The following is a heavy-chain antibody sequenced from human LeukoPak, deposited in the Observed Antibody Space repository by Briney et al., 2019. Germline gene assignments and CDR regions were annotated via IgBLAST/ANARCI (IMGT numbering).Heavy chain of an antibody. V-gene: IGHV3-23*01. CDR1: GFTFSSYA. CDR3: AKLSLFGELHFDY. Sequence: GGSLRLSRAASGFTFSSYAMSWVRQAPGKGLEWVSAISGSGGSTYYADSVKGRFTISRDNSKNTLYLQMNSLRAEDTAVYYCAKLSLFGELHFDYWGQGTLVTVSS. D-gene: IGHD3-10*02. CDR2: ISGSGGST. J-gene: IGHJ4*02.